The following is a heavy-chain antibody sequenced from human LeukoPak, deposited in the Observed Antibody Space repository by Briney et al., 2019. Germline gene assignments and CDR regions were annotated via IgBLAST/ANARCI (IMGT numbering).Heavy chain of an antibody. Sequence: SETLSLTCTVSGGSISSGCYYWSWIRQHPGKGLEWIGYIYYSGSTYYNPSLKSRVTISVDTSKNQFSLKLSSVTAADTAVYYCARAVGGYTGAFDIWGQGTMVTVSS. CDR2: IYYSGST. J-gene: IGHJ3*02. CDR1: GGSISSGCYY. CDR3: ARAVGGYTGAFDI. V-gene: IGHV4-31*03. D-gene: IGHD5-18*01.